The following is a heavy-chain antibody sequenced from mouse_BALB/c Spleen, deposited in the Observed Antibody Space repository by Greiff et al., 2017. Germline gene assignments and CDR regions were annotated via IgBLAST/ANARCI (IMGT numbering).Heavy chain of an antibody. Sequence: EVQRVESGGGLVKPGGSLKLSCAASGFTFSSYAMSWVRQTPEKRLEWVASISSGGSTYYPDSVKGRFTISRDNARNILYLQMSSLRSEDTAMYYCARAYLGNYYFDYWGQGTTLTVSS. CDR2: ISSGGST. D-gene: IGHD1-1*01. CDR1: GFTFSSYA. CDR3: ARAYLGNYYFDY. V-gene: IGHV5-6-5*01. J-gene: IGHJ2*01.